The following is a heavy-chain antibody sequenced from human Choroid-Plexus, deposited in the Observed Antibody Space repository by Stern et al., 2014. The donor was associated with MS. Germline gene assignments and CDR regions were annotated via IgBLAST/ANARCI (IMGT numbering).Heavy chain of an antibody. CDR2: IIPISGKE. D-gene: IGHD6-19*01. CDR3: ASSYSGWDNPYHFYGMDV. CDR1: RDTLSSYA. V-gene: IGHV1-69*01. Sequence: VQLVESGAEVKKPGSSVKVSCKASRDTLSSYAINWVRQAPGQGLRWLGGIIPISGKENYAQKFQGRVKLIADESTSTAYMELSSLRSEDAAVYYCASSYSGWDNPYHFYGMDVWGQGTTVTVSS. J-gene: IGHJ6*02.